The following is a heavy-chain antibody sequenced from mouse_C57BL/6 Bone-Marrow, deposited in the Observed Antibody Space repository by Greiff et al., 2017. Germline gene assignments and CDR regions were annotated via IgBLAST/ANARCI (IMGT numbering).Heavy chain of an antibody. CDR2: ISDGGSYT. CDR1: GFTFSSYA. CDR3: ARLDYYAMDY. Sequence: EVQLVESGGGLVKPGGSLKLSCAASGFTFSSYAMSWVRQTPEKRLEWVATISDGGSYTYYPDNVKGRFTISRDKAKKNLYLQMSHLKSEDTAMYYCARLDYYAMDYWGQGTSVTVSS. V-gene: IGHV5-4*01. J-gene: IGHJ4*01.